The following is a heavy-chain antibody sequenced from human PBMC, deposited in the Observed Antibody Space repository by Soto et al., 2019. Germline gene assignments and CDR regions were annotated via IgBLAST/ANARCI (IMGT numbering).Heavy chain of an antibody. Sequence: QVQLVQSGAEVKKPGSSVKVSCKASRGTFSSYTISWVRQAPGQGLEWMGRIIPILGIANYAQKFQGRVTITADKSTSTAYMELSSLRSEDTAVYYCARKIGSPNYYYYGMVVWGQGTTVTVSS. CDR1: RGTFSSYT. V-gene: IGHV1-69*02. CDR3: ARKIGSPNYYYYGMVV. J-gene: IGHJ6*02. D-gene: IGHD3-10*01. CDR2: IIPILGIA.